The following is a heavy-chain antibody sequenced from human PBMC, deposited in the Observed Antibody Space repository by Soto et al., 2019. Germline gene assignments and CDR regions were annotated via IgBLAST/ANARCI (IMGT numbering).Heavy chain of an antibody. CDR2: INPNSGVT. D-gene: IGHD5-12*01. CDR3: ARESGGATATLDYYYFYMDV. CDR1: GDSFNDYY. Sequence: QVQLVQSGAEVRQPGASVTVSCRSSGDSFNDYYIHWVRQAPGQGLEWMGWINPNSGVTKYAQKFQGWVSMTRDTSIRTVYMQLSRLRSDDTAVYYCARESGGATATLDYYYFYMDVWGTGTTVTVSS. V-gene: IGHV1-2*04. J-gene: IGHJ6*03.